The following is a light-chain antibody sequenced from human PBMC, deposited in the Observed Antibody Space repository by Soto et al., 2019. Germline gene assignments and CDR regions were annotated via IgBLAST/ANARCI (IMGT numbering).Light chain of an antibody. CDR1: SSDVGSPYNY. CDR2: DIS. V-gene: IGLV2-14*03. Sequence: QSALTQPASVSGSPGQSITISCTGTSSDVGSPYNYVSWFQQHPGKAPKLMIYDISTRPSGISNRFSGSNSGNTASLTISGLTAEDEGDDYCRSYTTTETYVFGPGTKVTVL. CDR3: RSYTTTETYV. J-gene: IGLJ1*01.